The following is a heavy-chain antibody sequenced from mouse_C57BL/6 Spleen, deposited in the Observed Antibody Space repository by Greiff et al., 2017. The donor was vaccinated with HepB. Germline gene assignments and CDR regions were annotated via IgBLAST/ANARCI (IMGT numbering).Heavy chain of an antibody. V-gene: IGHV1-64*01. CDR3: AREEDPGLAY. Sequence: VQLQQSGAELVKPGASVKLSCKASGYTFTSYWMHWVKQRPGQGLEWIGMIHPNSGSTNYNEKFKSKATLTADKSSSTAYMQLSSLTSEDSAVYYCAREEDPGLAYWGQGTLVTVSA. CDR1: GYTFTSYW. CDR2: IHPNSGST. J-gene: IGHJ3*01.